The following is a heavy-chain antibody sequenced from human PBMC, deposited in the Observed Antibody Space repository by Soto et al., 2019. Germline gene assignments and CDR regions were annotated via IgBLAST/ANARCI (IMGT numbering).Heavy chain of an antibody. J-gene: IGHJ4*02. D-gene: IGHD6-19*01. Sequence: GGSLRLSCTASGYTFTNYAMMWVRQAPGKGLEWLSSISGYTGTTFYADSVKGRFTLSRDTSRNTAYLQINSLRVEDTAVYYCARDLRTASGWYAPGYWGQGTLVTVSS. CDR3: ARDLRTASGWYAPGY. CDR2: ISGYTGTT. CDR1: GYTFTNYA. V-gene: IGHV3-23*01.